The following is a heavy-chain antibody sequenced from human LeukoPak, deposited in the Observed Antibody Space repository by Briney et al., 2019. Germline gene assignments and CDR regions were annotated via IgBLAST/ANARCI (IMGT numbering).Heavy chain of an antibody. CDR1: GYTFTNYY. V-gene: IGHV1-46*01. CDR3: ARGSAARPDFSDY. CDR2: INPSGGST. J-gene: IGHJ4*02. Sequence: ASVKVSCKASGYTFTNYYIHWVRQAPGQGLEWMGIINPSGGSTSYGQKFQGRVTMTRDTSISTAYMELSRLRSDDTAVYYCARGSAARPDFSDYWGQGTLVTVSS. D-gene: IGHD6-6*01.